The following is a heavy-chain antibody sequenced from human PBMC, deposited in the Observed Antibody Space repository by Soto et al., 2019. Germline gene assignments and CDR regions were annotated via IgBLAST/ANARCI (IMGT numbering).Heavy chain of an antibody. J-gene: IGHJ4*02. CDR3: ARLEGLATISYYFDY. V-gene: IGHV4-39*01. CDR1: GDSINSDNYY. Sequence: QLQLQESGPGLVKPSETLSLTCSVSGDSINSDNYYWGWIRQPPGKGLEWIGSIYYRGNTYYNPPPKTRVTISLDKSKSHFPLKLNSVTAADSAVYFCARLEGLATISYYFDYWGQGTLVTVSS. CDR2: IYYRGNT. D-gene: IGHD3-9*01.